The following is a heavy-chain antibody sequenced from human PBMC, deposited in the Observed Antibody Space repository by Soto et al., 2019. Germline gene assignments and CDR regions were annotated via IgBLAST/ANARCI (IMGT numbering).Heavy chain of an antibody. CDR3: ARRTEHGSEI. D-gene: IGHD1-1*01. J-gene: IGHJ6*02. CDR1: RYTFTSLV. V-gene: IGHV1-8*01. CDR2: MNPNSVNT. Sequence: VSGQVPRNGPRYTFTSLVIHWGRQATGQGLEWMGWMNPNSVNTGYAQKFQGRVTMTRDTSTSTAYMELSSLRSEDTVVYYCARRTEHGSEIWGQGTRVTVSS.